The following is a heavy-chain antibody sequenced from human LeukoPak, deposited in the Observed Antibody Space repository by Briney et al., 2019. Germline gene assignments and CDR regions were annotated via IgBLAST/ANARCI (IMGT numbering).Heavy chain of an antibody. J-gene: IGHJ5*02. Sequence: PGESLEISCQCSGYSFTSYWIGWVRQLPGKGLEWMGIIYPGDSDTRYSPSFQGQVTISADKSISTAYLQGSSLKDSDTAMYYFARHRSVRDWFDPWGQGTLVTVSS. V-gene: IGHV5-51*01. CDR1: GYSFTSYW. CDR3: ARHRSVRDWFDP. CDR2: IYPGDSDT. D-gene: IGHD3-22*01.